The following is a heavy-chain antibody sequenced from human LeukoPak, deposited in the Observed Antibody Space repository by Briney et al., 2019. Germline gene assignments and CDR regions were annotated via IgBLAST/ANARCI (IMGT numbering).Heavy chain of an antibody. D-gene: IGHD3-9*01. Sequence: SGTLSLTCAVSGGSISSSNRWSWVRQPPGKGLEWIGYIYYSGSTNYNPSLKSRVTISVDTSKNQFSLKLSSVTAADTAVYYCAGAVYDILTGYSYYYYYMDVWGKGTTVTISS. CDR2: IYYSGST. J-gene: IGHJ6*03. CDR1: GGSISSSNR. CDR3: AGAVYDILTGYSYYYYYMDV. V-gene: IGHV4-4*02.